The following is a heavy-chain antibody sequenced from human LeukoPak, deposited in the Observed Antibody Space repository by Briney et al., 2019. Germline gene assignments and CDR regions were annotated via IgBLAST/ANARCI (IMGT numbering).Heavy chain of an antibody. J-gene: IGHJ4*02. Sequence: GGSLRLSCAASGFTFSSYWMSWVRQAPGKGLEWVANIKQDGSEKYYVDSVKGRFTISRDNAKNSLYLQMNSLRAEDTAVCYCARDLAYYDFWSGYYHPFFDYWGQGTLVTVSS. CDR1: GFTFSSYW. CDR3: ARDLAYYDFWSGYYHPFFDY. CDR2: IKQDGSEK. D-gene: IGHD3-3*01. V-gene: IGHV3-7*01.